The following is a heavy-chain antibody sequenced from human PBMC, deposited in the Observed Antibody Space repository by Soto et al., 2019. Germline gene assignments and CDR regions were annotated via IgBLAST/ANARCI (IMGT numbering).Heavy chain of an antibody. CDR2: IYYSGST. V-gene: IGHV4-59*08. CDR3: AAGYGSGSYYVPY. CDR1: GFTFSSYY. D-gene: IGHD3-10*01. J-gene: IGHJ4*02. Sequence: GSLRLSCAASGFTFSSYYWSWIRQPPGKGLEWIGYIYYSGSTNYNPSLKSRVTISVDTSKNQFSLKLSSVTAADTAVYYCAAGYGSGSYYVPYWGQGTLVTVSS.